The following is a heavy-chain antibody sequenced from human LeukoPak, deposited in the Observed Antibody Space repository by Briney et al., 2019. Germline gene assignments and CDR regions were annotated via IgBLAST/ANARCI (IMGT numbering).Heavy chain of an antibody. J-gene: IGHJ3*02. Sequence: ASVKVSCKASGYTFTGYYMHWVRQAPGQGLEWMGWINPNSGGTNYAQKFQGRVTMTRDTSISTAYMELSRLRSDDTAVYYCAKRPVVPTAMDANDAFDIWGQGTMVTVSS. CDR3: AKRPVVPTAMDANDAFDI. V-gene: IGHV1-2*02. CDR2: INPNSGGT. CDR1: GYTFTGYY. D-gene: IGHD2-2*01.